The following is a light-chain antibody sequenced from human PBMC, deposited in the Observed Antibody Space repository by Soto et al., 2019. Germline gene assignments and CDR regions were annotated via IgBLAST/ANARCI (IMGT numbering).Light chain of an antibody. Sequence: IQMSQSASTLSASVGDRVTITCRASQSISSWLAWYQQKPGKAPKLLIYKASSLESGVPSRFSGSGSGTEFTLTISSLQPDDFATYYCQQYNSYSRPFGQGTKVDI. CDR1: QSISSW. CDR2: KAS. V-gene: IGKV1-5*03. J-gene: IGKJ1*01. CDR3: QQYNSYSRP.